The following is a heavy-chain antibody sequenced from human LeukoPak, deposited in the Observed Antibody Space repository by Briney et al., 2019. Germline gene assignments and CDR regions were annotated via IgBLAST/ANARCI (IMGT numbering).Heavy chain of an antibody. D-gene: IGHD2-2*01. J-gene: IGHJ3*02. CDR3: AGASSLNDAFDI. CDR2: IYYSGST. Sequence: SETLSLTCTVSGGSISSGDYYWSWIRQPPGKGLEWIGYIYYSGSTYYNPSLKSRVTISVDTSENQFSLKLSSVTAADTAVYYCAGASSLNDAFDIWGQGTMVTVSS. CDR1: GGSISSGDYY. V-gene: IGHV4-30-4*08.